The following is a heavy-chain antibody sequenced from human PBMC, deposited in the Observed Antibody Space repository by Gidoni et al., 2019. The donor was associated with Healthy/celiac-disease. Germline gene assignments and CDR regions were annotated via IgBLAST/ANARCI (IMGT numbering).Heavy chain of an antibody. CDR2: IYSGGST. CDR1: VFTVSSNY. CDR3: ARDRGDI. Sequence: EVELVESGGGLVQPGGSLRLSCAASVFTVSSNYMSWVRQAPGKGLEWGSVIYSGGSTYYADSVKGRVTISRQNSKNTLYLQMNSLRAEDTAVYYCARDRGDIWGQGTMVTVSS. V-gene: IGHV3-53*04. J-gene: IGHJ3*02.